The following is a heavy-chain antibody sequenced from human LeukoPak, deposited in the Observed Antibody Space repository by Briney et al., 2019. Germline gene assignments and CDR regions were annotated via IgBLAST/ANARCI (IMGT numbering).Heavy chain of an antibody. J-gene: IGHJ6*03. V-gene: IGHV3-21*01. CDR1: GFTFSSYS. CDR3: ARVLRYCSGGNCYSGGLGYMDV. D-gene: IGHD2-15*01. Sequence: GGSLRLSCAASGFTFSSYSMNWVRQAPGKGLEWVSSISSSSTYIYYADSVKGRFTISRDNAKNSLYLQMNSLRAEDTAVYYCARVLRYCSGGNCYSGGLGYMDVWGKGTTVTISS. CDR2: ISSSSTYI.